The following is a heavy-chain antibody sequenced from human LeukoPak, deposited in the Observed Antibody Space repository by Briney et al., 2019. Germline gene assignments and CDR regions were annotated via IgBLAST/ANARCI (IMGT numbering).Heavy chain of an antibody. Sequence: GGSLRLSCAASGFTFDDYGMSWVRQAPGKGLEWVSGINWNGGSTGYADSVKGRFTISRDNAKNSLYLQMNSLRAEDTALYYCARVSSGSYNHPALGYFDYWGQGTLVTVSS. CDR3: ARVSSGSYNHPALGYFDY. J-gene: IGHJ4*02. V-gene: IGHV3-20*04. CDR1: GFTFDDYG. D-gene: IGHD1-26*01. CDR2: INWNGGST.